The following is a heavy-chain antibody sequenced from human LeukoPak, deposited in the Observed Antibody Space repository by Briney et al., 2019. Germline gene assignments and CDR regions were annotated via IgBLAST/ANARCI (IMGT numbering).Heavy chain of an antibody. CDR1: GGSFSGYY. D-gene: IGHD3-22*01. CDR3: ASSDSSVYYAFDY. CDR2: INHSGST. V-gene: IGHV4-34*01. J-gene: IGHJ4*02. Sequence: SETLSLTCAVYGGSFSGYYWSWIRQPPGKGLEWIGEINHSGSTNYNPSLKSRVTISVDTSKNQFSLKLSSVTAADTAVYYCASSDSSVYYAFDYWGQGTLVTVSS.